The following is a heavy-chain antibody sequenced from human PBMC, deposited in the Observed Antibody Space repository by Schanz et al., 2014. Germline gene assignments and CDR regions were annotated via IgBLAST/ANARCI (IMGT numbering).Heavy chain of an antibody. Sequence: QVQLVQSGAEVRKPGASVKVSCKASGYTFISYGISWVRQAPGQGLEWLGWISGSNGNANYTQKIQGRVTMAIGPYTSTAYMEMRSLRSDETAVCYCARDPSFSMGRGVIIVSYYYGIDVWGQGTTVTVS. J-gene: IGHJ6*02. CDR1: GYTFISYG. D-gene: IGHD3-10*01. V-gene: IGHV1-18*01. CDR3: ARDPSFSMGRGVIIVSYYYGIDV. CDR2: ISGSNGNA.